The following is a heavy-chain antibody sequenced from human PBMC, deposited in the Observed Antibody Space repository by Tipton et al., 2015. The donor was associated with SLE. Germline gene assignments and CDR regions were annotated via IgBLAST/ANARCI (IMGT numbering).Heavy chain of an antibody. D-gene: IGHD5-12*01. CDR2: IHTSGST. CDR1: GASIINSY. J-gene: IGHJ3*02. V-gene: IGHV4-4*08. CDR3: ARAAGGWLRRVWAAFDI. Sequence: TLSLTCTVSGASIINSYWSWIRQSPEKGLEYIGYIHTSGSTDYNPSLKSRVTLSVDTSRKQFSLKLTSVTAADTAVYYCARAAGGWLRRVWAAFDIWGQGTRVTVSS.